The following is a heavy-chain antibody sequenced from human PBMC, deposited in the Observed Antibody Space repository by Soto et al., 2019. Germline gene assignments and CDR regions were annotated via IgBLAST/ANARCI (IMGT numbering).Heavy chain of an antibody. CDR2: IYYSGST. CDR1: GGSISSGDYY. J-gene: IGHJ5*02. D-gene: IGHD3-9*01. CDR3: ARSYYDILTGSDWFDP. V-gene: IGHV4-30-4*01. Sequence: PSETLSLTCTVSGGSISSGDYYWSWIRQPPGKGLEWIGYIYYSGSTYYNPSLKSRVTISVDTSKNQFSLRLSSVTAADTAVYYCARSYYDILTGSDWFDPWGQGTLVTVSS.